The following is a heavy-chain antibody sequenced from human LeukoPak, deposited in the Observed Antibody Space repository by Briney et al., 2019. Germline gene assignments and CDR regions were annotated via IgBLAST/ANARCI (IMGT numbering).Heavy chain of an antibody. D-gene: IGHD3-9*01. CDR1: GFTFSSYE. J-gene: IGHJ4*02. CDR2: ISSSGSTI. Sequence: GGSLRLSCAASGFTFSSYEMNWVRQAPGKGLEWVSYISSSGSTIYYADSVKGRFTISRDNAKNSLYLQMNSLRAEDTAVYYCARESLYYDILTGQLDYWGQGNLVTVSS. V-gene: IGHV3-48*03. CDR3: ARESLYYDILTGQLDY.